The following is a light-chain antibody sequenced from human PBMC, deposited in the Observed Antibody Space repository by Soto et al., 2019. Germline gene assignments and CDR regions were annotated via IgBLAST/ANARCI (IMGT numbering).Light chain of an antibody. CDR1: SSDVGGYNY. J-gene: IGLJ1*01. V-gene: IGLV2-8*01. CDR2: EVS. Sequence: QSVLTQPPSASGSPGQSVTISCTGNSSDVGGYNYVSWYQQHPGKAPKLMIYEVSKRPSGVPDRFSGSKSGNTASLTVSGLQAEDEADYYCSSYAGSNNYVFGTGTKLTV. CDR3: SSYAGSNNYV.